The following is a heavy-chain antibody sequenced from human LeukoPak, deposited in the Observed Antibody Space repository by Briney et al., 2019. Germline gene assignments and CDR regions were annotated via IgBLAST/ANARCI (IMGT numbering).Heavy chain of an antibody. CDR1: GFTFSSYS. D-gene: IGHD2-15*01. Sequence: GGSLRLSCVASGFTFSSYSMNWVRQAPGKGLEWVSSISSSSSYIYYADSVKGRFTISRDNAKNSLYLQMNSLRAEDTAVYYCARRQGYCSGGSCFSLDYWGQGTLVTVSS. J-gene: IGHJ4*02. V-gene: IGHV3-21*01. CDR2: ISSSSSYI. CDR3: ARRQGYCSGGSCFSLDY.